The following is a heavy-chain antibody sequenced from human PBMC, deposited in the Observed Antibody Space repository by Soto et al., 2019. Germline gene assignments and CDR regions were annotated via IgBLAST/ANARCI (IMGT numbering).Heavy chain of an antibody. CDR1: GGSIINSSAY. CDR2: VYSSGMT. Sequence: QVQLQESGPGLVKPSETLSLTCSVSGGSIINSSAYWTWIRQTPGKGLAWLGEVYSSGMTNYNPSINSRIIMSVDTSKNRFSLNLKSVTAADTAKYYCARWDDTGAWLSVWGQGTTVTVSS. J-gene: IGHJ6*01. V-gene: IGHV4-39*02. D-gene: IGHD1-1*01. CDR3: ARWDDTGAWLSV.